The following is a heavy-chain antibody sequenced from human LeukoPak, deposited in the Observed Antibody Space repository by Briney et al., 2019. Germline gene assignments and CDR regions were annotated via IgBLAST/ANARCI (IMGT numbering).Heavy chain of an antibody. Sequence: PGGSLRLSCAASGFTFSSYRMSWVRQAPGKGLEWVANIKQDGSEKYYVDSVKGRFTISRDNAKNSLYLQMNSLRAEDTAVYYCARESISFAEDNWFDPWGQGTLVTVSS. V-gene: IGHV3-7*01. CDR2: IKQDGSEK. CDR1: GFTFSSYR. J-gene: IGHJ5*02. D-gene: IGHD3-16*02. CDR3: ARESISFAEDNWFDP.